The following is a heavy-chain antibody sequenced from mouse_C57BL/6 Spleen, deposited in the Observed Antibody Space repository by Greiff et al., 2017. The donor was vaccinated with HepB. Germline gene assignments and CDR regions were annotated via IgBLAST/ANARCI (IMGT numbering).Heavy chain of an antibody. V-gene: IGHV1-52*01. D-gene: IGHD1-1*01. J-gene: IGHJ4*01. CDR3: ARIYYYGGYAMDY. Sequence: QVQLQQPGAELVRPGSSVKLSCKASGYTFTSYWMHWVKQRPIQGLEWIGNIDPSDSETHYNQKFKDKATLTVDKSSSTAYMQLSSLTSEDSAVYYCARIYYYGGYAMDYWGQGTSVTVSS. CDR2: IDPSDSET. CDR1: GYTFTSYW.